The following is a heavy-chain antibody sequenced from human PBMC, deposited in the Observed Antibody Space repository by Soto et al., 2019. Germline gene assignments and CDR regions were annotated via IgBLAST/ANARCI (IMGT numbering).Heavy chain of an antibody. CDR2: ISYSGNT. V-gene: IGHV4-59*01. CDR1: GGSINSYY. J-gene: IGHJ4*02. CDR3: ARWMAAGVLYFDY. D-gene: IGHD6-19*01. Sequence: PSETLSLTCTVSGGSINSYYWSWLRQPPGKGLEWIGYISYSGNTNYNPSLKSRVTMSVDTSKNQFSLGLTSVTAADTAVYYCARWMAAGVLYFDYWGQGTLVTVSS.